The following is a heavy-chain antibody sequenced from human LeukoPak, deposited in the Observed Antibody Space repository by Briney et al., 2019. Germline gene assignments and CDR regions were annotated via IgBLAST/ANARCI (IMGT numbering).Heavy chain of an antibody. Sequence: GGSLRLSCVASGFNFNNYDLHWVRQAPGKGLEWVAFIKFHGHETFYADSVEGRFTFSRDNSRNTLYLQMNSLRAEDTAVYYCARYPSEVGARLLDVWGQGTTVTVSS. V-gene: IGHV3-30*02. CDR1: GFNFNNYD. CDR3: ARYPSEVGARLLDV. D-gene: IGHD1-26*01. J-gene: IGHJ6*02. CDR2: IKFHGHET.